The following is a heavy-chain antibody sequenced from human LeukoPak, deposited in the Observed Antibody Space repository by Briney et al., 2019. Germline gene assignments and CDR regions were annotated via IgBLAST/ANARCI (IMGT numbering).Heavy chain of an antibody. CDR2: ISHSGST. CDR3: AGGICGMVLSAFDL. Sequence: SETLSLTCFVSGGSISSYYWSWIRQPPGQGLEWVGYISHSGSTNYNPSLKSRVTISVDKSTNKFSLKLSSVTAADTAVYYCAGGICGMVLSAFDLWGRGTMVTVSS. D-gene: IGHD3-3*01. V-gene: IGHV4-59*01. J-gene: IGHJ3*01. CDR1: GGSISSYY.